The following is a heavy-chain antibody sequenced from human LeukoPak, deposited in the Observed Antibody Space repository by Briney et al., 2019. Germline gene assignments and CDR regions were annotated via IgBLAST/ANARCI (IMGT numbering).Heavy chain of an antibody. J-gene: IGHJ4*02. CDR2: ISGSGIDT. D-gene: IGHD5-24*01. V-gene: IGHV3-23*01. Sequence: PGGSLRLSCAASGLMFSSYGMNWVRQAPGKGMGWVAGISGSGIDTDYADSVKGRFTISRDNSKNILYMQMNSLRVDDTAIYYCAFSRNGMALSYFDYWGQGTLVTVSS. CDR3: AFSRNGMALSYFDY. CDR1: GLMFSSYG.